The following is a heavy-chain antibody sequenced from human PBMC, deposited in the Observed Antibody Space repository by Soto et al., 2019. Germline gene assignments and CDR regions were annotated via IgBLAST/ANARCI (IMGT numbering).Heavy chain of an antibody. D-gene: IGHD3-22*01. J-gene: IGHJ4*02. CDR2: IYYSGST. CDR3: ARRPTYYYDSSGYDFDY. Sequence: SETLSLTCTVSGGSISSSSYYWGWIRQPPGKGLEWIGSIYYSGSTYYNPSLKSRVTISVDTSKNQFSLKLSSVTAADTAVYYCARRPTYYYDSSGYDFDYRGQGTLVTVSS. V-gene: IGHV4-39*01. CDR1: GGSISSSSYY.